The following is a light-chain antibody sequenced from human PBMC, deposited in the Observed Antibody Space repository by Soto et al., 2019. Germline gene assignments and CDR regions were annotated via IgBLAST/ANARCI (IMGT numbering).Light chain of an antibody. J-gene: IGLJ1*01. CDR2: EVS. CDR3: SSYTSSSTLDV. CDR1: NSDVGGYNY. V-gene: IGLV2-14*01. Sequence: QSALTQPASVSGSPGQSITISCTGTNSDVGGYNYVSWYQQHPGKAPKLMIYEVSNRPPGVSNRFSGSKSGNTASLTISGLQAEDEADYYCSSYTSSSTLDVFGTGTKLTVL.